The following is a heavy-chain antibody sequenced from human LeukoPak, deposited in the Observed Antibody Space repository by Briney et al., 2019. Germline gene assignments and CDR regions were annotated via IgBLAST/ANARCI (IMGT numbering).Heavy chain of an antibody. J-gene: IGHJ6*02. D-gene: IGHD5-12*01. Sequence: GGSLRLSCAASGFTFSSYGMHWVRQAPGKGLEWVAVISYDGSNKYYADSVKGRFTISRDNSKNTLYLQMNSLRAEDTAVYYCAKEGVDIVATTKYYYYYGMDVWGQGTTVTVSS. CDR3: AKEGVDIVATTKYYYYYGMDV. CDR1: GFTFSSYG. V-gene: IGHV3-30*18. CDR2: ISYDGSNK.